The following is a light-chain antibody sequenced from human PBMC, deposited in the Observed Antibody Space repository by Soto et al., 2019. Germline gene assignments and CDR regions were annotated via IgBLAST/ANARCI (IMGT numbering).Light chain of an antibody. CDR2: AVS. CDR1: QSISSY. Sequence: DIQMTQSPSSLSASVGDRVTITCRASQSISSYLNWYQQKPGKAPNLLIYAVSNLQSGVPSRFSGSGSGTDFTLTISSLRLEDFATYYCQQSYSTPRTFGQGTKVEIK. J-gene: IGKJ1*01. CDR3: QQSYSTPRT. V-gene: IGKV1-39*01.